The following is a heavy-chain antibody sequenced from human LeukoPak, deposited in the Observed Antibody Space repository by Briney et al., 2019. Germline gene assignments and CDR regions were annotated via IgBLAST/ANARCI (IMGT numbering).Heavy chain of an antibody. CDR2: IYHSGST. CDR1: GYSISNSYY. CDR3: ARAVAGYYFDY. Sequence: SETLSLTCAVSGYSISNSYYWGWIRQPPGKGLEWIGSIYHSGSTYYNPSLKSRVTISVDTSKNQFSLKLSSVTAADTAVYYCARAVAGYYFDYWGQGTLVTVSS. J-gene: IGHJ4*02. D-gene: IGHD6-19*01. V-gene: IGHV4-38-2*01.